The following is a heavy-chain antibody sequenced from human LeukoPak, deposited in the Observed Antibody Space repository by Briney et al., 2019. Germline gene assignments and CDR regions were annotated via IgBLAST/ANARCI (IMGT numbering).Heavy chain of an antibody. J-gene: IGHJ6*03. CDR2: ISAYNGNT. CDR1: GYTFTSYG. D-gene: IGHD6-13*01. V-gene: IGHV1-18*01. CDR3: ARVAAGTRTSWNRLGLYYYYYYMDV. Sequence: GALVKVSCKASGYTFTSYGISWVRQAPGQGLEWMGWISAYNGNTNYAQKLQGRVTMTTDTSTSTAYMELRSLRSDDTAVYYCARVAAGTRTSWNRLGLYYYYYYMDVWGKGTTVTVSS.